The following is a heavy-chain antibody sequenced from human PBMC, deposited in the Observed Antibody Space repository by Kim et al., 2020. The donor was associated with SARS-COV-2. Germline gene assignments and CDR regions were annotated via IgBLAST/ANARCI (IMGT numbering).Heavy chain of an antibody. V-gene: IGHV4-39*01. CDR3: ARHRGYFAREIDY. CDR1: GGSISSSSYY. D-gene: IGHD3-9*01. Sequence: SETLSLTCTVSGGSISSSSYYWGWIRQPPGKGLEWIGSIYYSGSTYYNPSLKSRVTISVDTSKKQFSLKLSSVTAADTAVYYCARHRGYFAREIDYWGQGTLVTVSS. J-gene: IGHJ4*02. CDR2: IYYSGST.